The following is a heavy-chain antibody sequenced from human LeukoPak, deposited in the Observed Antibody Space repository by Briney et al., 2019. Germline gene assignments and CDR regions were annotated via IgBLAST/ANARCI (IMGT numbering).Heavy chain of an antibody. J-gene: IGHJ4*02. CDR2: IYYSGST. CDR1: GGSISSSSYY. CDR3: ARGLYGSGSWGYYFDY. V-gene: IGHV4-39*07. Sequence: KPSETLSLTCTVSGGSISSSSYYWGWIRQPPGKGLEWIGSIYYSGSTYYNPSLKSRVTISVDTSKNQFSLKLSSVTAADTAVYYCARGLYGSGSWGYYFDYWGQGTLVTVSS. D-gene: IGHD3-10*01.